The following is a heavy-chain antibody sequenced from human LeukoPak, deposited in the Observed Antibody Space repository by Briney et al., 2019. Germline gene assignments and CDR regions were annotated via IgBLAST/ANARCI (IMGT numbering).Heavy chain of an antibody. Sequence: ASVKVSCKASGYTFTSYYMHWVRQAPGQGLEWMGWISAYNGNTNYAQKLQGRVTMTTDTSTSTAYMELRSLRSDDTAVYYCARERVRGVIYDAFDIWGQGTMVTVSS. D-gene: IGHD3-10*01. CDR3: ARERVRGVIYDAFDI. V-gene: IGHV1-18*04. J-gene: IGHJ3*02. CDR2: ISAYNGNT. CDR1: GYTFTSYY.